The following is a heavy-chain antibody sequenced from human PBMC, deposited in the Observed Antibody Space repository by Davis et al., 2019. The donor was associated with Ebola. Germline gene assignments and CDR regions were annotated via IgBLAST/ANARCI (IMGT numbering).Heavy chain of an antibody. D-gene: IGHD3-10*01. V-gene: IGHV3-21*01. J-gene: IGHJ6*02. CDR2: ISSSSSYI. CDR3: ARDRVTMVQGVIYYYYGMDV. Sequence: AASVKISCAASGFTFNSYSMNWVRQAPGKGLEWVSSISSSSSYIYYADSVKGRFTISRDNAKNSLYLQMNSLRAEDTAVYYCARDRVTMVQGVIYYYYGMDVWGQGTTVTVSS. CDR1: GFTFNSYS.